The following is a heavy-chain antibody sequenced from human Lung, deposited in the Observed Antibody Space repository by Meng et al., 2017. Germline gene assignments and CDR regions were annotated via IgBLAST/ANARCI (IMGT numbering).Heavy chain of an antibody. J-gene: IGHJ4*01. V-gene: IGHV3-15*01. Sequence: ELQLVESGGDYVKAGGSLILSCAASGFTCSTAWMTWVRQAHVNGLEWIGRMKSNVDGGTVDYAAAVKGRFFISRDDSENTFYLQMNSLKTEDTAVYYCSGHVDYWGHETLVTVSS. CDR1: GFTCSTAW. CDR3: SGHVDY. CDR2: MKSNVDGGTV.